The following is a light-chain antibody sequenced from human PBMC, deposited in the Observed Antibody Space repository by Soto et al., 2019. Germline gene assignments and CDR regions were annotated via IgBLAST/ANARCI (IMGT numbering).Light chain of an antibody. CDR3: QQDGSSPPELT. CDR1: QSVSSSY. V-gene: IGKV3-20*01. CDR2: GAS. J-gene: IGKJ4*01. Sequence: IVLTQSPGTLSLSPGDRATLSCRASQSVSSSYLAWYQQKPGQAPRLLIYGASSRATAIPDRFSGSGSGAYFTLTISRLEHEEFAVYCCQQDGSSPPELTFGGGTKVEIK.